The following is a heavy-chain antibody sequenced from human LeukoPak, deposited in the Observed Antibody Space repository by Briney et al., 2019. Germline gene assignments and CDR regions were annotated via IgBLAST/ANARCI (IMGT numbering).Heavy chain of an antibody. V-gene: IGHV3-30-3*01. CDR1: GFTFSSYA. Sequence: GGSLRLSCAASGFTFSSYAMHWVRQAPGKGLEWVAVISYDGSNKYYADSVKGRFTISRDNSKNTLYLQMNSLRAEDTAVYYCAKDLNYYDSSGYGWGQGTLITVSS. J-gene: IGHJ4*02. CDR2: ISYDGSNK. CDR3: AKDLNYYDSSGYG. D-gene: IGHD3-22*01.